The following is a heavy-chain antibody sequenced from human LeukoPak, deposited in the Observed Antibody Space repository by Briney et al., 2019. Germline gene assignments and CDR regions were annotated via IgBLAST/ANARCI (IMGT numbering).Heavy chain of an antibody. CDR2: VDHTGST. J-gene: IGHJ6*03. Sequence: SETLSLTCSVPDDSITMYYWTWIRQPPGKGLEWIGYVDHTGSTNFNPSLNGRVSISRDTSKNLFSLRLRSVTAADTAVYYCARAKVMGVYYYYMDVWGKGTTVTISS. V-gene: IGHV4-59*01. CDR1: DDSITMYY. D-gene: IGHD4-17*01. CDR3: ARAKVMGVYYYYMDV.